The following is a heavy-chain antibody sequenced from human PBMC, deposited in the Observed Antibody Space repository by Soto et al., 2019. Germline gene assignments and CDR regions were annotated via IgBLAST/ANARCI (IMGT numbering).Heavy chain of an antibody. D-gene: IGHD3-10*01. CDR3: ARASGYYYGSGSYTDAFDI. CDR2: IIPIFGTA. CDR1: GGTFSSYA. J-gene: IGHJ3*02. V-gene: IGHV1-69*01. Sequence: SLKVSCKSSGGTFSSYAIICVRQAPGQGLEWMGGIIPIFGTANYAQKFQGRATITADESTSTAYMELSSLRSEDTAVYYCARASGYYYGSGSYTDAFDIWGQGKMVTVS.